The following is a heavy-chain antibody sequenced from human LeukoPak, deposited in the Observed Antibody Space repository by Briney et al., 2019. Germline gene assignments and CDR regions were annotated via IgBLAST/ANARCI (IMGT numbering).Heavy chain of an antibody. J-gene: IGHJ4*02. Sequence: GGSLRLSCAASGITFSSYSMNWVRQAPGKGLEWVSYISGSSSAIYYADSVKGRFTTSRDNAENSLYLQMNSLRDEDTAVYYCASHRLTRSPLDYWGQGTLVTVSS. CDR3: ASHRLTRSPLDY. D-gene: IGHD4/OR15-4a*01. CDR2: ISGSSSAI. CDR1: GITFSSYS. V-gene: IGHV3-48*02.